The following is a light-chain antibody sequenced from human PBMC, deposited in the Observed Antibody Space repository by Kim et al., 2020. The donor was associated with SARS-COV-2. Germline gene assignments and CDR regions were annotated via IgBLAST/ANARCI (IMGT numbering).Light chain of an antibody. Sequence: SYELTQPPSVSVSPGQTANITCSGDNLGDKYTCWYQQRPGQSPVLVIYQDNRRPSVIPGRFSGSNSGNTATLTISGARAMDGAEYYCQAWDSSTVVFGGGTQLTVL. V-gene: IGLV3-1*01. J-gene: IGLJ2*01. CDR3: QAWDSSTVV. CDR1: NLGDKY. CDR2: QDN.